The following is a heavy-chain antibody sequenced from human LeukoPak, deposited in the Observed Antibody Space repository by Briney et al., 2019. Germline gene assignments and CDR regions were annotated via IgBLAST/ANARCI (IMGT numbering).Heavy chain of an antibody. CDR3: ARDGAMVRGAIDY. D-gene: IGHD3-10*01. CDR1: GGSIRNSSYY. CDR2: IYYSGST. V-gene: IGHV4-39*07. J-gene: IGHJ4*02. Sequence: SETLSLTCTVSGGSIRNSSYYWGWIRQPPGKGLEWIGSIYYSGSTYYNPSLKSRVTISVDTSKNQFSLKLSSVTAADTAVYYCARDGAMVRGAIDYWGQGTLVTVSS.